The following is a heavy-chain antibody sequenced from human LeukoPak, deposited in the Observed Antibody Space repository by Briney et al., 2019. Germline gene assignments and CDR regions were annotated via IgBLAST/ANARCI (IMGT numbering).Heavy chain of an antibody. CDR2: IYTSGST. J-gene: IGHJ5*02. CDR1: GGSISSGSYY. Sequence: TLSLTCTVSGGSISSGSYYWSWIRQPAGKGLEWIGRIYTSGSTNYNPSLKSRVTISVDTSKNQFSLKLSSVTAADTAVYYCAREARFFLGFDPWGQGTLVTVSS. V-gene: IGHV4-61*02. D-gene: IGHD3-3*01. CDR3: AREARFFLGFDP.